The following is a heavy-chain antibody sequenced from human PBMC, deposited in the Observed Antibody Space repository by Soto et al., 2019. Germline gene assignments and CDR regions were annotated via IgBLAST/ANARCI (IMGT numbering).Heavy chain of an antibody. CDR1: GFTFSNYA. V-gene: IGHV3-23*01. D-gene: IGHD1-26*01. Sequence: EVQLLESGGGLVQPGGSLRLSCAASGFTFSNYAMRWVRQAPGKGLEWVSAISGSGGSTYYADSVKGRFTISRDNSKITLYLQMNRQRAEDTAVYYCARRVSGCYFDYWGQGTLVTVSS. CDR3: ARRVSGCYFDY. CDR2: ISGSGGST. J-gene: IGHJ4*02.